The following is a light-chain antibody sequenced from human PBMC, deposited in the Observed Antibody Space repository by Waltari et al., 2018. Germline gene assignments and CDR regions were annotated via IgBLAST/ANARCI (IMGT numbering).Light chain of an antibody. J-gene: IGKJ1*01. CDR1: QSLLYRSNNKNY. CDR3: QQYYSPPLT. V-gene: IGKV4-1*01. CDR2: WAS. Sequence: DIVMTQSPDSLAVSLGARATINCKSSQSLLYRSNNKNYLAWYQQKPGQPPKLLIYWASTRECGVPDRFSGSGSGTDFTLTISSLQAEDVAVYYCQQYYSPPLTFGQGTKVEV.